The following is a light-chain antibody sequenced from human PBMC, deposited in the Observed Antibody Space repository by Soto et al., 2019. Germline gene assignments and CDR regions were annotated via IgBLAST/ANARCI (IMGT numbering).Light chain of an antibody. CDR1: SSNIGSNT. Sequence: QSVLTQPPSASGTPGQRVTISCSGSSSNIGSNTVNWYQQLPGTAPKLLSYGYNQRPSGVPDRLFGSKSGTSASLAISGLQSEDEAAYFCAAWDDSLKGPVFGGGTKLTVL. V-gene: IGLV1-44*01. CDR2: GYN. CDR3: AAWDDSLKGPV. J-gene: IGLJ3*02.